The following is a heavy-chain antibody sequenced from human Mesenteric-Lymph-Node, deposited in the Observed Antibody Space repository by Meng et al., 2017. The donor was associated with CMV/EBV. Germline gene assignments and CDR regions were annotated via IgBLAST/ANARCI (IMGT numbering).Heavy chain of an antibody. Sequence: SETLSLTCAVSGGSISSSNWWSWVRQPPGKGLEWIGEIYHSGSTNYNPSLKSRATISVDKSKNQFSLKLSSVTAADTAVYYCARARVVVPAAIYYYYYGMDVWGQGTTVTVSS. CDR1: GGSISSSNW. D-gene: IGHD2-2*01. J-gene: IGHJ6*02. V-gene: IGHV4-4*02. CDR2: IYHSGST. CDR3: ARARVVVPAAIYYYYYGMDV.